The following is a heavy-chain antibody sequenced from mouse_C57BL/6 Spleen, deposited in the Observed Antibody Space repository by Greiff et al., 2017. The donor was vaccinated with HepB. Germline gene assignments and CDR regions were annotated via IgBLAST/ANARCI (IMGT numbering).Heavy chain of an antibody. V-gene: IGHV1-82*01. CDR1: GYAFSSSW. D-gene: IGHD1-1*01. J-gene: IGHJ3*01. CDR3: ASWELLLREAWFAY. CDR2: IYPGDGDT. Sequence: QVQLQQSGPELVKPGASVKISCKASGYAFSSSWMNWVKQRPGKGLEWIGRIYPGDGDTNYNGKFKGKATLTADKSSSTAYMQLSSLTSEDSAVYFCASWELLLREAWFAYWGQGTLVTVSA.